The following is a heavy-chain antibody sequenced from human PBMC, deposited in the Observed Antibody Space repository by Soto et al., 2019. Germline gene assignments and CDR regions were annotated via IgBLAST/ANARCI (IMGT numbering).Heavy chain of an antibody. CDR2: ITSSGSII. CDR3: ARDAGFPNYFDY. J-gene: IGHJ4*02. Sequence: PRGALLLSCASSGFTFNNYEMDWVRQAPGKGLEWVSYITSSGSIIYYADSVKGRFTISRDNAKNSLYLEMNSLRVDDTALYYCARDAGFPNYFDYWGQGTLVTVS. CDR1: GFTFNNYE. V-gene: IGHV3-48*03.